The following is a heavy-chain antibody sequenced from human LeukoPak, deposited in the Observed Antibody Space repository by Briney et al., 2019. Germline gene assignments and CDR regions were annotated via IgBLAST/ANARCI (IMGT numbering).Heavy chain of an antibody. J-gene: IGHJ4*02. CDR2: IYYSGST. Sequence: PSETLSLTCTVSGGSISSSSYYWGWIRQPPGKGLEWIGSIYYSGSTYYNPSLKSRVTISVDTSKNQFSLKLSSVTAADTAVYYCARGFVRSYIFSVLVPNYFDYWGQGTLVTVSS. CDR3: ARGFVRSYIFSVLVPNYFDY. CDR1: GGSISSSSYY. D-gene: IGHD1-26*01. V-gene: IGHV4-39*01.